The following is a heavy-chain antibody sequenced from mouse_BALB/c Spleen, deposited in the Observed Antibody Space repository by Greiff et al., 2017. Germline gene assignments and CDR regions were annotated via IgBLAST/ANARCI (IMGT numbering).Heavy chain of an antibody. CDR1: GYTFTNYW. Sequence: VQLVESGAELVRPGTSVKISCKASGYTFTNYWLGWVKQRPGHGLEWIGDIYPGGGYTNYNEKFKGKATLTADTSSSTAYMQLSSLTSEDSAVYFCATKIGSSFDYWGQGTTLTVSS. CDR3: ATKIGSSFDY. CDR2: IYPGGGYT. J-gene: IGHJ2*01. V-gene: IGHV1-63*02.